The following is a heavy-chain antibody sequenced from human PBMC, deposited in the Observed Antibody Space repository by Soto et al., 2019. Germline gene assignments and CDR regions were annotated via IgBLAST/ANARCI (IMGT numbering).Heavy chain of an antibody. CDR2: IYYSGTT. V-gene: IGHV4-30-4*01. CDR3: ARGAYSDSSSYFDY. Sequence: QVQLQESGPGLVKPSQTLSLTCTVSGDSISSGDHYWSWIRQPPGKGLEWIGYIYYSGTTYSRPSLQSRVTISVDTSKNQCSLKRNSVTAADTAVYDCARGAYSDSSSYFDYWGQGTLVPVSS. J-gene: IGHJ4*02. D-gene: IGHD6-6*01. CDR1: GDSISSGDHY.